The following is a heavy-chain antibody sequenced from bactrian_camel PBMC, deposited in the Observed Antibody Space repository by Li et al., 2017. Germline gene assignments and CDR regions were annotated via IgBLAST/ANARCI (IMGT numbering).Heavy chain of an antibody. V-gene: IGHV3-2*01. CDR2: IYSDGSTT. CDR1: GFAFGNYD. D-gene: IGHD8*01. CDR3: ATAWRY. Sequence: HVQLVESGGGLVQPGGSLRLSCAASGFAFGNYDMSWVRQAPGKGLEWVSSIYSDGSTTVYADSVKGRFTISRDNAKNMVYLQMTSLKSEDTALYYCATAWRYWGQGTQVTVS. J-gene: IGHJ4*01.